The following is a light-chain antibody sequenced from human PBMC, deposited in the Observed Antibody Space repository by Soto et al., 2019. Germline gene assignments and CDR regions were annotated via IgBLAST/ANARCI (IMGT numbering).Light chain of an antibody. Sequence: DIVMTQSPLSLPVTPGEPASISCRSSQSLLHSNGYNYLDWYLQTPGQSPQLLTYCGSNRASGVPDRCSGSGSGTDFTLKISRVEAEDVGVYYCMQALQTPPWAFGQGTKVEIK. CDR2: CGS. V-gene: IGKV2-28*01. CDR3: MQALQTPPWA. CDR1: QSLLHSNGYNY. J-gene: IGKJ1*01.